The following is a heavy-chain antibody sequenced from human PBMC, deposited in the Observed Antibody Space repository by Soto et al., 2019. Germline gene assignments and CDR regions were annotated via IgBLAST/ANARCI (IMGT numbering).Heavy chain of an antibody. CDR1: GFTFTTYA. CDR2: ISNDGRDK. CDR3: ARDQFCGGVRRCSYFDW. D-gene: IGHD2-21*01. V-gene: IGHV3-30*04. Sequence: QVQLVESGGGVVQPGRSLRLSCAASGFTFTTYAIHWVRQAPGKGLEWVAIISNDGRDKYYADSVKGRFTSSRDNSKNPLYLQMSSLRSDDTAVYYSARDQFCGGVRRCSYFDWWGQGTLVTVSS. J-gene: IGHJ4*02.